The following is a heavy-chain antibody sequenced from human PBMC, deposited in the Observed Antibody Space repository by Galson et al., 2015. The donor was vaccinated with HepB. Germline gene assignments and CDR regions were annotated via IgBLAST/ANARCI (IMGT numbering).Heavy chain of an antibody. CDR3: ARHTSGYPFHY. CDR1: GFSLTTTGVG. J-gene: IGHJ4*02. V-gene: IGHV2-5*02. D-gene: IGHD3-22*01. Sequence: PALVKPTQTLTLTCTFSGFSLTTTGVGVGWIRQPPGEALEWLALIYWDDDKRYSPSLKSRLTITKDTSKNQVVLTMTNMDPVDTATYYCARHTSGYPFHYWGQGTLV. CDR2: IYWDDDK.